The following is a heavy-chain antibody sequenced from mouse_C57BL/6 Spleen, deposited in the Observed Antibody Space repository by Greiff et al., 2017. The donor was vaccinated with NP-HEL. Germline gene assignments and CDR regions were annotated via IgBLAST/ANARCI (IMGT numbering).Heavy chain of an antibody. D-gene: IGHD1-1*01. J-gene: IGHJ4*01. CDR2: ISSGSSTI. Sequence: EVQVVESGGGLVKPGGSLKLSCAASGFTFSDYGMHWVRQAPEKGLEWVAYISSGSSTIYYADTVKGRFTISRDNAKNTLFLQMTSLRSEDTAMYYCARSGSSRYYYAMDYWGQGTAVTVSS. V-gene: IGHV5-17*01. CDR3: ARSGSSRYYYAMDY. CDR1: GFTFSDYG.